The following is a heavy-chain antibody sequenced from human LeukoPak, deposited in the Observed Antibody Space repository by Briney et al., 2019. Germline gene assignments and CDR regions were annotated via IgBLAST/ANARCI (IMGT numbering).Heavy chain of an antibody. J-gene: IGHJ3*02. Sequence: GASVKVSCKASGYTFTGYYMHWVRQAPGQGLEWMGRINPNSGGTNYAQKFQGRVTMTRDTSISTAYMELSRLRSDVTAVYYCARDFLGAHAFDIWGQGTMVTVSS. V-gene: IGHV1-2*06. CDR3: ARDFLGAHAFDI. CDR1: GYTFTGYY. D-gene: IGHD3-16*01. CDR2: INPNSGGT.